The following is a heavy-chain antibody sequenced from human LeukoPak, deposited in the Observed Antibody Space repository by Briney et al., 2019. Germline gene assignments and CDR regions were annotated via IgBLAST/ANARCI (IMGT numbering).Heavy chain of an antibody. V-gene: IGHV1-2*02. CDR2: INPNSGGT. Sequence: ASVKVSCKASGYTFTGYYMHWVRQAPGQGLEWMEWINPNSGGTNYAQKFQGRVTMTRDTSISTAYMELSRLRSDDTAVYYCARDQTPDHPSYLDYWGQGTLVTVSS. CDR1: GYTFTGYY. J-gene: IGHJ4*02. CDR3: ARDQTPDHPSYLDY. D-gene: IGHD1-14*01.